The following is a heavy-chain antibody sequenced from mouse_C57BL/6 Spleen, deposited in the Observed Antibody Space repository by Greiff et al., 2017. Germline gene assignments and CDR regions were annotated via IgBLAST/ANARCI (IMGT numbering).Heavy chain of an antibody. V-gene: IGHV1-26*01. Sequence: VQLQQSGPELVKPGASVKISCKASGYTFTDYYMNWVKQSHGKSLEWIGDINPNNGGTSYNQKFKGKATLTVEKSSSTAYMELRSLTSEDSAVYYCARGPYYGSRGYYFDYWGQGTTLTVSS. CDR1: GYTFTDYY. D-gene: IGHD1-1*01. CDR3: ARGPYYGSRGYYFDY. J-gene: IGHJ2*01. CDR2: INPNNGGT.